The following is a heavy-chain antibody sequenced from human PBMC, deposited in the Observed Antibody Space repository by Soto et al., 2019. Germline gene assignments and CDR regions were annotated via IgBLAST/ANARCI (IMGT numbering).Heavy chain of an antibody. CDR3: ARDLQYYDFWSGYSAPLYYYGMDV. Sequence: GGSLGLSCAASGFTFGSYGMHWVRQAPGKRLEWVALIWYDGSNKYYADSVKGRFTISRDNSKNTLYLQMNSLRAEDTAVYYCARDLQYYDFWSGYSAPLYYYGMDVWGQGTTVTVSS. D-gene: IGHD3-3*01. J-gene: IGHJ6*02. CDR2: IWYDGSNK. CDR1: GFTFGSYG. V-gene: IGHV3-33*01.